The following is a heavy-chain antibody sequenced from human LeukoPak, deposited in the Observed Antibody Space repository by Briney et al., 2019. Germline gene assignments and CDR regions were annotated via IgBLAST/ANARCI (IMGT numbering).Heavy chain of an antibody. CDR2: LRGGGET. Sequence: GGSRRLSCAASGFSFRSYAMSWVRQAPARGLEWVSSLRGGGETFYADSVKGRFTLSRDESRNTVYLEMNNLRVEDTAVYFCAKANWVSSADAVVWGQGTLVTVSS. CDR3: AKANWVSSADAVV. J-gene: IGHJ1*01. CDR1: GFSFRSYA. D-gene: IGHD2-21*01. V-gene: IGHV3-23*01.